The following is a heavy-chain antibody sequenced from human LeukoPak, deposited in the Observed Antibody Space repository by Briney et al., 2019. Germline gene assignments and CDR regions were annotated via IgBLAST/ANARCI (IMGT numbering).Heavy chain of an antibody. Sequence: GGSLRLSCAASGFTFDDYAMHWVRQAPGKGLESVSLISGDGGSTYYADSVKGRFTISRDNSKHSLYLQMNSLRTEDTALYYCAKVYYVWGSYRRYYFDYWGQGTLVTVSS. CDR3: AKVYYVWGSYRRYYFDY. CDR1: GFTFDDYA. V-gene: IGHV3-43*02. CDR2: ISGDGGST. J-gene: IGHJ4*02. D-gene: IGHD3-16*02.